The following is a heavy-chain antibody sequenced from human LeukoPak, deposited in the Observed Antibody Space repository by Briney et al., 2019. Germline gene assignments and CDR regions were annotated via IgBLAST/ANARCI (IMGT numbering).Heavy chain of an antibody. CDR1: GFTFSSYA. V-gene: IGHV3-30-3*01. Sequence: GGSLRLSCAASGFTFSSYAMHRVRQAPGKGLEWVAVISYDASNKYYEDSVKGRLSTSRDNCQNTWYLQMNSLRAEETAVYYCVRAYYYNTSGPARYGGQGTLVTV. J-gene: IGHJ4*02. CDR2: ISYDASNK. CDR3: VRAYYYNTSGPARY. D-gene: IGHD3-22*01.